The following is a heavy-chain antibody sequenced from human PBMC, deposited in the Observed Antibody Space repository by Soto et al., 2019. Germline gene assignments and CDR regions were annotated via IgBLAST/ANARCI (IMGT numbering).Heavy chain of an antibody. V-gene: IGHV3-30*18. CDR1: GFTFSSYV. Sequence: GGSLRLSCAASGFTFSSYVMHWVRQAPGKGLEWVAVISYDGSNKYYADSVKGRFTISRDNSKNTLYLQMNSLRAEDTAVYYCAKVIVYGSGSTDYWGQGTLVTVSS. J-gene: IGHJ4*02. CDR3: AKVIVYGSGSTDY. CDR2: ISYDGSNK. D-gene: IGHD3-10*01.